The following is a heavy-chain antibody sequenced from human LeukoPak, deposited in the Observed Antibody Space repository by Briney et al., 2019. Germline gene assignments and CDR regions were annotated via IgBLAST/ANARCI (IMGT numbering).Heavy chain of an antibody. Sequence: PGGSLRLSCAASGFTFSDYYMSWIRQAPGKGLEWLSYISGSGSTIYYADSVKGRFTISRDNAKNSLYLQMNSLRVEDTAVYYCAREGFRTSYYYYYMDVWGKGTTVTVSS. CDR1: GFTFSDYY. J-gene: IGHJ6*03. V-gene: IGHV3-11*04. CDR3: AREGFRTSYYYYYMDV. CDR2: ISGSGSTI. D-gene: IGHD2-2*01.